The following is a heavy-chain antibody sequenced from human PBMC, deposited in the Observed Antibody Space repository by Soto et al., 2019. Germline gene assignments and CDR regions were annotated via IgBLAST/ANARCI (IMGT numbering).Heavy chain of an antibody. CDR3: ASQYSSGWYPYYYYGMDV. V-gene: IGHV3-21*01. D-gene: IGHD6-19*01. Sequence: PGGSLRLSCAASGFTFSSYSMNWVRQAPGKGLEWVSSISSSSSYIYYADSVKGRFTISRDNAKNSLYLQMNSLRAEDTAVYYCASQYSSGWYPYYYYGMDVWGQGTTVTVSS. CDR1: GFTFSSYS. CDR2: ISSSSSYI. J-gene: IGHJ6*02.